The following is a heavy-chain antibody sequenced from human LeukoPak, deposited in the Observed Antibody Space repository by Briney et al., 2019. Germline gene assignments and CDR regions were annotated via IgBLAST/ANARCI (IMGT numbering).Heavy chain of an antibody. Sequence: ASVKVSCKASGYTFTSYDINWVRQATGQGLEWMGWMNPNSGNTNYAQKLQGRVTMTTDTSTSTAYMELRSLRSDDTAVYYCARVTTANEWEDYWGQGTLVTVSS. CDR1: GYTFTSYD. CDR2: MNPNSGNT. V-gene: IGHV1-18*01. J-gene: IGHJ4*02. CDR3: ARVTTANEWEDY. D-gene: IGHD1-26*01.